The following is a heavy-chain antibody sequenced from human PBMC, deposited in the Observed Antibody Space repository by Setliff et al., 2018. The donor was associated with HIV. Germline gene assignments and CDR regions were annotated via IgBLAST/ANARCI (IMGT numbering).Heavy chain of an antibody. D-gene: IGHD1-1*01. CDR3: ARGGDWDDNYYMDV. Sequence: PSETLSLTCALSGDSVSSNSAAWNWVRQSPSRGLEWLGRTYYGSKWYNDYAVSVKSRITINPDTSKNQFSLQLNSVTPEDTAVYYCARGGDWDDNYYMDVWGKGTTVTVS. J-gene: IGHJ6*03. V-gene: IGHV6-1*01. CDR2: TYYGSKWYN. CDR1: GDSVSSNSAA.